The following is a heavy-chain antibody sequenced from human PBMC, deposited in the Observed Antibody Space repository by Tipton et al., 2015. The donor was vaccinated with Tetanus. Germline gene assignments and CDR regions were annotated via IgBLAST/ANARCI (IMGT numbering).Heavy chain of an antibody. D-gene: IGHD6-19*01. CDR2: INHSGST. Sequence: LRLSCAVYGGSFSGYYWSWIRQPPGKGLEWIGEINHSGSTNYNPSLKSRVTISVDTSKNQFSLKLSSVTAADTAVYYRARGLGYFPEDKPRLASRAVAGSDAFDIWGQGTMVTVSS. CDR1: GGSFSGYY. V-gene: IGHV4-34*01. J-gene: IGHJ3*02. CDR3: ARGLGYFPEDKPRLASRAVAGSDAFDI.